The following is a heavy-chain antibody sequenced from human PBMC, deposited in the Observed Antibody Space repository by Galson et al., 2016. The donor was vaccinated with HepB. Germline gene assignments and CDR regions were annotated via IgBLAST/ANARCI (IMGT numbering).Heavy chain of an antibody. CDR2: LNPSGNST. CDR1: GYTFTSYY. D-gene: IGHD6-6*01. CDR3: ASSEFSSSYFDY. J-gene: IGHJ4*02. Sequence: SVKVSCKASGYTFTSYYMHWVRQAPGQGLEWMGILNPSGNSTSYAQKFQGRVTMTRDTSTGTVYLELSSLRSEDTAVYYCASSEFSSSYFDYWGQGTLVTVSS. V-gene: IGHV1-46*01.